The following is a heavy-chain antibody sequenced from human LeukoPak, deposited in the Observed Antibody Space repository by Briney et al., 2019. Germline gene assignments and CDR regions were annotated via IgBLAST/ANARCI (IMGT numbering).Heavy chain of an antibody. D-gene: IGHD2-21*02. J-gene: IGHJ6*03. CDR1: GFTLRSYT. CDR3: ARTAYADEGMDV. V-gene: IGHV3-21*01. CDR2: IGISSNKI. Sequence: EGSLRLSCAASGFTLRSYTMNWVRQAPGKGLEWVSSIGISSNKIYYADSVKGRFIISRDNAKSSLYLQMNSLRAEETAVYYCARTAYADEGMDVWGKGTTVTVSS.